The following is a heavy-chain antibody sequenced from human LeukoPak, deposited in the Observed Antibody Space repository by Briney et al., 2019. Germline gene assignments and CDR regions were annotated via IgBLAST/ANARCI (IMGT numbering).Heavy chain of an antibody. D-gene: IGHD4-17*01. CDR3: ARVTGDYPKYHYDC. CDR2: ISYTGST. J-gene: IGHJ4*02. Sequence: SETLSLTCTVSGGSVNSGIYYWSWIRQPPGTGLEWIGYISYTGSTNYNPSVRSRVTISIDTSKNQFSLNLSSMTTADTAVYYCARVTGDYPKYHYDCWGQGTLVAVSS. V-gene: IGHV4-61*01. CDR1: GGSVNSGIYY.